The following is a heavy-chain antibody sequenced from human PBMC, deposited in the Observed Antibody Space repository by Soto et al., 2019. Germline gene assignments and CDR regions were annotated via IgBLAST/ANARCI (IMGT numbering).Heavy chain of an antibody. CDR1: GGTFSSYA. CDR2: IIPIFGTA. CDR3: ARGYGTMIVVVITPTYYYYGMDV. V-gene: IGHV1-69*13. Sequence: SVKVSCKASGGTFSSYAISWVRQAPGQGLEWKGGIIPIFGTANYAQKFQGRVTITADESTSTAYMELISLRSEDTAVYYCARGYGTMIVVVITPTYYYYGMDVWGQGTTVTVSS. J-gene: IGHJ6*02. D-gene: IGHD3-22*01.